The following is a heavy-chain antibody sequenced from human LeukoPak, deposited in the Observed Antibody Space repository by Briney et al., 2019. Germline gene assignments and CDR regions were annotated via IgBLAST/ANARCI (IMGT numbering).Heavy chain of an antibody. CDR2: ISSSSSYI. J-gene: IGHJ4*02. CDR1: GFTFSSYS. CDR3: ARGQGKYSSSSVDY. D-gene: IGHD6-6*01. V-gene: IGHV3-21*01. Sequence: PGGSLRLSRAASGFTFSSYSMNWVRQAPGKGLEWVSSISSSSSYIYYADSVKGRFTISRDNAKNSLYLQMNSLRAEDTAVYYCARGQGKYSSSSVDYWGQGTLVTVSS.